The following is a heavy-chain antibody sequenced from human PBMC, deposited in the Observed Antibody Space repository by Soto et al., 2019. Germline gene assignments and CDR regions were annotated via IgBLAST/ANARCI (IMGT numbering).Heavy chain of an antibody. V-gene: IGHV3-23*01. J-gene: IGHJ4*02. CDR3: AKDSSGLPFYFDY. CDR2: ISGSGGST. CDR1: GFTFSSYA. D-gene: IGHD6-19*01. Sequence: EVQLLESGGGLVQPGGSLRLSCAASGFTFSSYAMSWVRQAPGKGLEWVSAISGSGGSTYYADSVKGRFTISRDNYKNTLYLHMNSLRAEDTAVYYCAKDSSGLPFYFDYWGQGTLVTVSS.